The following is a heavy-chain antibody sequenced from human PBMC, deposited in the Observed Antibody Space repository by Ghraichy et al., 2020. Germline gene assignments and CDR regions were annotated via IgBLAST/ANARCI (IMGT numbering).Heavy chain of an antibody. CDR3: ARLTGTEDY. CDR2: IYSGDST. V-gene: IGHV3-53*04. CDR1: GFIVSNNY. D-gene: IGHD1-20*01. J-gene: IGHJ4*02. Sequence: GGSLRLSCADSGFIVSNNYMSWVRQAPGKGLEWVSVIYSGDSTYYADSVKGRFTISRHNSKNTLYLQMNSLRAEDTAVYYCARLTGTEDYWGQGTLVTVSS.